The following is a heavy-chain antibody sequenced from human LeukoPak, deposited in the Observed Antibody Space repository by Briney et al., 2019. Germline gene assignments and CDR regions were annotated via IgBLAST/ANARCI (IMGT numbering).Heavy chain of an antibody. CDR1: GFTFSSYA. D-gene: IGHD3-10*01. CDR3: ARDAVRYYYYYMDV. Sequence: GGSLRLSCAASGFTFSSYAMHWVPQAPGKGLEWVAVISYDGSNKYYADSVKGRFTISRDNSKNTLYLQMNSLRAEDKAVYYCARDAVRYYYYYMDVWGKGTTVTVSS. V-gene: IGHV3-30*01. CDR2: ISYDGSNK. J-gene: IGHJ6*03.